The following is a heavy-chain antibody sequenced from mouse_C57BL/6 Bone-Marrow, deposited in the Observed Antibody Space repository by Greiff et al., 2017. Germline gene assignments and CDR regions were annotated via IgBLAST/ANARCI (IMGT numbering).Heavy chain of an antibody. V-gene: IGHV5-4*01. Sequence: EVQLVESGGGLVKPGGSLKLSCAASGFTFSSYAMSWVRQTPEKRLEWVATISDGGSYTYYPDNVKGRFTISRDNAKNNLYLQMSHLKSEDTAMYYCARDYSNSYAMDYWCQGTSVTVSS. CDR2: ISDGGSYT. J-gene: IGHJ4*01. CDR1: GFTFSSYA. D-gene: IGHD2-5*01. CDR3: ARDYSNSYAMDY.